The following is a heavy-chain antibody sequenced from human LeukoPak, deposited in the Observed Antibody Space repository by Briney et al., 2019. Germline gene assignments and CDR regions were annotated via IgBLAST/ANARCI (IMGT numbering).Heavy chain of an antibody. D-gene: IGHD1-1*01. CDR1: GYTFTGYY. CDR2: INPNSGGR. CDR3: ARVSNGTCVFDY. V-gene: IGHV1-2*02. J-gene: IGHJ4*02. Sequence: ASVTVSCKASGYTFTGYYMHWVRQAPGQGLEWMGWINPNSGGRNFAQKVQGRGTMTRDTSISTAYMELTRLRSDDRAVYYCARVSNGTCVFDYWGQGTLVTVSS.